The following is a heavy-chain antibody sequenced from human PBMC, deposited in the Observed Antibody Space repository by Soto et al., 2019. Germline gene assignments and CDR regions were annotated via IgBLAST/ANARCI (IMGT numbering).Heavy chain of an antibody. CDR3: ASNTYDILTDFDHLTAFDI. CDR1: GGSVSNNNW. V-gene: IGHV4-4*02. D-gene: IGHD3-9*01. Sequence: QVQLQESGPGLVKPSGTLSLSCAVSGGSVSNNNWWSWVRQSPGNGLEWIGEIHHSGGTSYNPSLESRATLSVDKSKNELSLRLNYVTAADTAVYYCASNTYDILTDFDHLTAFDIWGQGTLVTVSS. J-gene: IGHJ3*02. CDR2: IHHSGGT.